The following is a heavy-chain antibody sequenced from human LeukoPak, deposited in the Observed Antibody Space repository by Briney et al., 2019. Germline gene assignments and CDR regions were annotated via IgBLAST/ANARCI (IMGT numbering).Heavy chain of an antibody. Sequence: SETLSLTCTVSGGSISSGGYYWSWIRQHPGKGLEWIGYIYYSGSTYYNPSLKSRVTISVDTSKNQFSLKLSSVTAADTAVYYCARLTSSWYVYYYYGMDVWGQGTTVTVSS. CDR3: ARLTSSWYVYYYYGMDV. J-gene: IGHJ6*02. CDR2: IYYSGST. D-gene: IGHD6-13*01. V-gene: IGHV4-39*01. CDR1: GGSISSGGYY.